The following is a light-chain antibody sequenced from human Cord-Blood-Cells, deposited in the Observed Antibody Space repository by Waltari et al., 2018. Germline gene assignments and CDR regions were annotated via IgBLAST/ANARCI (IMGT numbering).Light chain of an antibody. J-gene: IGLJ3*02. V-gene: IGLV2-8*01. Sequence: QSALPQPPSASGSPGQSVTISCTGTSSDVGGYNYDSWYQQHPGKAPKLLIYEVSKRPSGVPDRFSGSKSGNTASLTVSVLQAEDEADYYCSSYAGSNNWVFGGGTKLTVL. CDR3: SSYAGSNNWV. CDR1: SSDVGGYNY. CDR2: EVS.